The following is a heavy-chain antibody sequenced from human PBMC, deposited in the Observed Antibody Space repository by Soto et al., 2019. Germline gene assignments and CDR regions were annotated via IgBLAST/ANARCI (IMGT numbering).Heavy chain of an antibody. CDR3: ARLNYDFWSGYPYFDY. V-gene: IGHV4-59*08. Sequence: PSETLSLTCTVSGGSSSRYYWSWIRQPPGKGLEWIGYIYYSGSTNYNPSLKSRVTISVDTSKNQFSLKLSSVTAADTAVYYCARLNYDFWSGYPYFDYWGQGTLVTVSS. D-gene: IGHD3-3*01. CDR2: IYYSGST. J-gene: IGHJ4*02. CDR1: GGSSSRYY.